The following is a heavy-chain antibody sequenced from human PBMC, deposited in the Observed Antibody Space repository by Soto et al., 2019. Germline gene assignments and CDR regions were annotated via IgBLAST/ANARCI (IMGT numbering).Heavy chain of an antibody. CDR1: GYSFTNYD. V-gene: IGHV1-8*01. Sequence: QVQLVQSGAEVRKPGASVRVSCKASGYSFTNYDINWVRQATGQGLEWMGWVNPNTGKTGYAQKFRDRVNMTRETPKNTAYIEIRSRTSDEPAGDYRPGGGGRRWYSDDYWGQGTLVAVSS. D-gene: IGHD6-13*01. CDR3: PGGGGRRWYSDDY. CDR2: VNPNTGKT. J-gene: IGHJ4*02.